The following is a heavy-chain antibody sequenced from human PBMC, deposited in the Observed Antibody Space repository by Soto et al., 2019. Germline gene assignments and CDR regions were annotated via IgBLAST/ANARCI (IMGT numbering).Heavy chain of an antibody. CDR2: IYWDDDK. D-gene: IGHD2-2*01. J-gene: IGHJ6*02. Sequence: SGPTLVNPTQTLTLTCIFSGFSLSTSGVGVGWIRQPPGKALEWLALIYWDDDKRYSPSLKSRLTITKDTSKNQVVLTMTNMDPVDTATYYCAHSADCSSTSCYVYYYGMDVWGQGTTVTVSS. CDR1: GFSLSTSGVG. V-gene: IGHV2-5*02. CDR3: AHSADCSSTSCYVYYYGMDV.